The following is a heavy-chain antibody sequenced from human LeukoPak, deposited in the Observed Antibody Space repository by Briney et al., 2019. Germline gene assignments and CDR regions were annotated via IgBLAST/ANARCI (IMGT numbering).Heavy chain of an antibody. D-gene: IGHD3-10*01. V-gene: IGHV4-31*03. Sequence: PSETLSLTCTVSGGSISSGGYYWSWTRQHPGKGLEWIGYIYYSGSTYYNPSLKSRVTISVDTSKNQFSLKLSSVTAADTAVYYCARASYGSGSLFDYWGQGTLVTVSS. J-gene: IGHJ4*02. CDR1: GGSISSGGYY. CDR3: ARASYGSGSLFDY. CDR2: IYYSGST.